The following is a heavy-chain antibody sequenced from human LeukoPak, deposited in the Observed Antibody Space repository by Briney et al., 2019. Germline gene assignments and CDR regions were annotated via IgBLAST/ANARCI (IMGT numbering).Heavy chain of an antibody. J-gene: IGHJ4*02. CDR3: ASVYDSSGYYPF. CDR2: IYYSGST. CDR1: GGSISSGGYY. V-gene: IGHV4-31*03. D-gene: IGHD3-22*01. Sequence: SGTLSLTCTVSGGSISSGGYYWSWIRQHPGKGLEWIGYIYYSGSTYYNPSLKSRVTISVDTSKNQFSLKLSSVTAADTAVYYCASVYDSSGYYPFWGQGTLVTVSP.